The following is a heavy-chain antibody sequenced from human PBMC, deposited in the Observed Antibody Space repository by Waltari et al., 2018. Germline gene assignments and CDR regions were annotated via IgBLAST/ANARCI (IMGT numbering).Heavy chain of an antibody. CDR1: GFTFSRYA. CDR3: AKGPVQGVISSFDY. CDR2: IRGSGGST. Sequence: EVQLLASGGGLVQPGGSLRLSCAASGFTFSRYAMSWVLQAPGKGLEWVSAIRGSGGSTYYADSVKGRFTISRDNSKNTLYLQMNSLRAEDTAVYYCAKGPVQGVISSFDYWGQGTLVTVSS. V-gene: IGHV3-23*01. J-gene: IGHJ4*02. D-gene: IGHD3-10*01.